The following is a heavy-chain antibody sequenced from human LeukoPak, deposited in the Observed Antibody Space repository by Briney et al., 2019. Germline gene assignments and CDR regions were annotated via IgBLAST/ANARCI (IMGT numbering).Heavy chain of an antibody. J-gene: IGHJ4*02. CDR3: AKVPSPSMIVGHFDY. V-gene: IGHV3-23*01. CDR2: ISGSGGGT. CDR1: GFTFSSYA. D-gene: IGHD3-22*01. Sequence: GGSLRLSCAASGFTFSSYAMSWVRQAPGKGLEWVSVISGSGGGTNYADSVKGRFTISRDNSKNTLYLQMNSLRVEDTAVYYCAKVPSPSMIVGHFDYWGQGTLVTVAS.